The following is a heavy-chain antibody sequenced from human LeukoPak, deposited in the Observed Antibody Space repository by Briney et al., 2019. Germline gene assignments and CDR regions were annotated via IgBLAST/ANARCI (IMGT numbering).Heavy chain of an antibody. CDR1: GFTFSSYG. Sequence: GGSLRLSCSASGFTFSSYGMHWVRQAPGKGLEWLSYISTNNRAIYYADSVKGRFTISRDNAKNSLDLQMNSLRDEDTAVYYCVRDSQRGYGMDVWGQGATVTVSS. CDR2: ISTNNRAI. CDR3: VRDSQRGYGMDV. V-gene: IGHV3-48*02. J-gene: IGHJ6*02.